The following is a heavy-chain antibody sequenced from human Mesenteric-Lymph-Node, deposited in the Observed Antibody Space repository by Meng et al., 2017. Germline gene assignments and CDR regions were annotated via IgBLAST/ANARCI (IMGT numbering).Heavy chain of an antibody. CDR2: INTNTGNP. J-gene: IGHJ1*01. Sequence: QVQLVQFGSELKKPGASVKVSCKVSGYTFNSIGLNWVRQAPGQGLEWMGWINTNTGNPTYAQGFTGRFVFSLDTSVSTAYLQISSLKAEDTAMYYCARVAVAGLRYFQHWGQGTLVTVSS. D-gene: IGHD6-19*01. CDR1: GYTFNSIG. CDR3: ARVAVAGLRYFQH. V-gene: IGHV7-4-1*02.